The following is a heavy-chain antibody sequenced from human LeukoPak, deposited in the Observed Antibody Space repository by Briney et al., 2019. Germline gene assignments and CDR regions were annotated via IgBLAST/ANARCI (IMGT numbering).Heavy chain of an antibody. CDR2: IYHSGST. CDR1: GYSISSGYY. D-gene: IGHD1-1*01. J-gene: IGHJ4*02. CDR3: ARDSPTTRAIDY. Sequence: PSETLSLTCTVSGYSISSGYYWGWIRQPPGKGLEGIGSIYHSGSTYYNPSLKSRVTISVDTSKNQFSLKLSSVTAADTAVYYCARDSPTTRAIDYWGQGTLVTVSS. V-gene: IGHV4-38-2*02.